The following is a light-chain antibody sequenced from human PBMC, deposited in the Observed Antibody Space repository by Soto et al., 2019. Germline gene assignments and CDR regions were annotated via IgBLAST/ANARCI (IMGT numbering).Light chain of an antibody. CDR1: SSDVGGYNY. CDR2: EVS. J-gene: IGLJ1*01. V-gene: IGLV2-14*01. CDR3: SSYTSSSTLV. Sequence: QSVLTQPASVSGSPGQSITISCTGTSSDVGGYNYVSWYQQHPGKAPKLMIYEVSNRPSGVSNRFSGSQSGNTASLTISGLQAEDEADYYCSSYTSSSTLVFGTGTKATVL.